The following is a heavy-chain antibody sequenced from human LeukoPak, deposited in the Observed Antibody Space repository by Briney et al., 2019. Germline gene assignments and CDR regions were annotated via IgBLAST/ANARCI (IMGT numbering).Heavy chain of an antibody. CDR1: GYTFTGYY. Sequence: GSVKVSCKASGYTFTGYYMHWVRQAPGQGLEWMGWINPNSGGTNYAQKFQGWVTMTRDTSISTAYMELSRLRSDDTAVYYCAREMWPVGVSYFDYWGQGILVTVSS. CDR2: INPNSGGT. CDR3: AREMWPVGVSYFDY. J-gene: IGHJ4*02. D-gene: IGHD6-19*01. V-gene: IGHV1-2*04.